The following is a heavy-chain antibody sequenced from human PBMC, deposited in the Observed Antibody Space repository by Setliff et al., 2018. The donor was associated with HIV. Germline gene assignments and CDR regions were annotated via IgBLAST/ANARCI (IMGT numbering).Heavy chain of an antibody. J-gene: IGHJ4*02. CDR2: VSPGGDTT. Sequence: PGGSLRLSCAASGFAFSTFDMNWVRQSTETGLEWVPAVSPGGDTTYSPDAVKGRFTVSRDDSRNMLFLQMNNLGVEDTAIYYCAKPTSGYYPRQFDLWVQGTMVTVSS. V-gene: IGHV3-23*01. CDR3: AKPTSGYYPRQFDL. D-gene: IGHD3-22*01. CDR1: GFAFSTFD.